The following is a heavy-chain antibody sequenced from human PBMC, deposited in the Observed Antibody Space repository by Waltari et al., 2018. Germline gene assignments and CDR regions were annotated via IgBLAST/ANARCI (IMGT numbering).Heavy chain of an antibody. CDR1: GFTFSSYG. J-gene: IGHJ6*03. CDR2: IGYDGSNK. CDR3: AKSPQRIYYYYYMDV. V-gene: IGHV3-33*06. Sequence: QVQLVESGGGVVQPGRALRLSCAAYGFTFSSYGMHWVRQAPGKGLEWVAVIGYDGSNKYYADSVKGRFTISRDNSKNTLYLQMNSLRAEDTAVYYCAKSPQRIYYYYYMDVWGKGTTVTVSS.